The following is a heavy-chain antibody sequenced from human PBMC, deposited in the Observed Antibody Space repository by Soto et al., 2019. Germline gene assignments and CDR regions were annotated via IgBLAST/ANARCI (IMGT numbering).Heavy chain of an antibody. CDR3: AADPRYNFGSYSFDY. CDR1: GLTFSTSA. J-gene: IGHJ4*02. CDR2: IVVGTGNT. V-gene: IGHV1-58*02. D-gene: IGHD3-3*01. Sequence: QMQLVQSGPEVKKPGTSVKVSCKASGLTFSTSAIQWVRQARGQRREWIGWIVVGTGNTNYAQKFQGRITITRDLSTTTAYMELTSLGSEDTAVYFCAADPRYNFGSYSFDYWGQGTLVTVSS.